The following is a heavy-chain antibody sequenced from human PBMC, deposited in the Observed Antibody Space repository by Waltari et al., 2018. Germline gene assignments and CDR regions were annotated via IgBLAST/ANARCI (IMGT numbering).Heavy chain of an antibody. J-gene: IGHJ4*02. CDR3: ARDSLDRYCSSTSCYKPFDY. CDR2: IYHSGST. Sequence: QVQLQESGPGLVKPSETLSLTCTVSGYSISSVSYWGWIRKPPGQGLAWIGSIYHSGSTYYNPSLKSRVTISVDTSKNQFSLKLSSVTAADTAVYYCARDSLDRYCSSTSCYKPFDYWGQGTLVTVSS. CDR1: GYSISSVSY. V-gene: IGHV4-38-2*02. D-gene: IGHD2-2*02.